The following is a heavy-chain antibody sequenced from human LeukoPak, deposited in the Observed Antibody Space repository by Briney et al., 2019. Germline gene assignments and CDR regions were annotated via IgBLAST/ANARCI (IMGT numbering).Heavy chain of an antibody. D-gene: IGHD2-2*01. Sequence: GGSLRLSCAASGFTFSNYAMSWVRQAPGKGLVWVSHINSDGSWTSYADSVKGRFTISKDNAKNTVYLQMNNLRAEDTAVYYCVSFYETYWGRGTLVTVSS. CDR2: INSDGSWT. CDR3: VSFYETY. V-gene: IGHV3-74*01. J-gene: IGHJ4*02. CDR1: GFTFSNYA.